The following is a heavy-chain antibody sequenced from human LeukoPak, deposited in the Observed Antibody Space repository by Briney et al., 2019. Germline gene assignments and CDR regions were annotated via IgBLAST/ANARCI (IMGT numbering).Heavy chain of an antibody. Sequence: SETLSLTCSVSGGSISSYFWSWIRQPPGKGLEWIGYIYYSGGTNYNPSLKSRVTISVDTSKNQFSLKLSSVTAADTAVYYCARVRCSGGSCYSPVYYYYGMDVWGQGTTVTVSS. J-gene: IGHJ6*02. CDR3: ARVRCSGGSCYSPVYYYYGMDV. V-gene: IGHV4-59*01. D-gene: IGHD2-15*01. CDR2: IYYSGGT. CDR1: GGSISSYF.